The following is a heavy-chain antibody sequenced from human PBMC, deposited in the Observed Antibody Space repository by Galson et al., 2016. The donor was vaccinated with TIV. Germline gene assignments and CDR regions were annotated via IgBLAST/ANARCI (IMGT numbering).Heavy chain of an antibody. V-gene: IGHV3-53*05. J-gene: IGHJ6*02. CDR1: GFTVSGNY. CDR3: ARDRRHCGNECYLFYYYGMDV. CDR2: IYNDGST. D-gene: IGHD2-21*01. Sequence: SLRPSCAASGFTVSGNYMTWVRQAPGKGLEWVSLIYNDGSTTYADSVKGRFSISRDNFKNTVYLQMNSLRADDTAVYYCARDRRHCGNECYLFYYYGMDVWGQGTTVTVSS.